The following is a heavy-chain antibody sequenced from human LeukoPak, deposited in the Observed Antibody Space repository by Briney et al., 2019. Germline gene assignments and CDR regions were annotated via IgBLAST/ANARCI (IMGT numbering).Heavy chain of an antibody. CDR3: ARQTLDYYGSGSPVYYFDY. CDR2: INHSGST. CDR1: GGSFSGYY. J-gene: IGHJ4*02. Sequence: SETLSLTCAVYGGSFSGYYWSWIRQPPGKGLEWIGEINHSGSTNYNPSLKSRVTISVDTSKDQFSLKLSSVTAADTAVYYCARQTLDYYGSGSPVYYFDYWGQGTLVTVSS. D-gene: IGHD3-10*01. V-gene: IGHV4-34*01.